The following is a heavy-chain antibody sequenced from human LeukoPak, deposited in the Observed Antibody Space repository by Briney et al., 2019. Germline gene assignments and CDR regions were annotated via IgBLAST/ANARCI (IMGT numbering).Heavy chain of an antibody. J-gene: IGHJ4*02. D-gene: IGHD3-22*01. CDR1: GGSLITPNYY. Sequence: PSETLSLTCTVSGGSLITPNYYWGWVRLPPRKGLEWIGRIYTSGSTNYNPSLKSRVTISVDTSKNQFSLKLSSVTAADTAVYYCARVADYYDSSGYYDYWGQGTLVTVSS. CDR2: IYTSGST. V-gene: IGHV4-61*02. CDR3: ARVADYYDSSGYYDY.